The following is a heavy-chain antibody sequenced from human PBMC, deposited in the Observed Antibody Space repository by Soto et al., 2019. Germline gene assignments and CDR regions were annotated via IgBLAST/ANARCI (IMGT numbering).Heavy chain of an antibody. Sequence: QVQLVESGGGLVKPGGSLRLSCAASGFTCSDYYMSWIRQAPGKGLEWVSYISSSSSYTNYADSVKGRFTISRDNAKNSLYLQMNSLRAEDTAVYYCARDGDSGSPGWFDPWGQGPLVTVSS. CDR2: ISSSSSYT. CDR1: GFTCSDYY. CDR3: ARDGDSGSPGWFDP. J-gene: IGHJ5*02. D-gene: IGHD1-26*01. V-gene: IGHV3-11*05.